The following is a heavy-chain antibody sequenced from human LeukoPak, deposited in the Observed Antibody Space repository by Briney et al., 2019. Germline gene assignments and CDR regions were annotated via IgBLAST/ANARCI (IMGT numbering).Heavy chain of an antibody. V-gene: IGHV3-49*04. CDR1: GFTFGDYA. Sequence: TGGSLRLSCTASGFTFGDYAMTWVRQAPGKGLEWVGFIRSTVYGGTPEYAASVKGRFTISRDDSKGIAYLQMNSLKTEDTAVYYCTRDQTPYYWGQGTLVTVSS. CDR3: TRDQTPYY. CDR2: IRSTVYGGTP. J-gene: IGHJ4*02.